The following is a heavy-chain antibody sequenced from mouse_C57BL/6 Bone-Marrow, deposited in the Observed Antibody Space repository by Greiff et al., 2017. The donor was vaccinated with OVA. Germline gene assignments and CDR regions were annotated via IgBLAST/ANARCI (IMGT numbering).Heavy chain of an antibody. J-gene: IGHJ4*01. D-gene: IGHD1-1*01. Sequence: EVQLQQSGPELVKPGASVKISCKASGYTFTDYYMNWVKQSHGKSLEWIGDINPNNGGTSYNQKFKGKATLTVDKSSSTAYMELRSLTSEDSAVYYCAITTVVAENYAMDYWGQGTSVTVSS. CDR1: GYTFTDYY. V-gene: IGHV1-26*01. CDR2: INPNNGGT. CDR3: AITTVVAENYAMDY.